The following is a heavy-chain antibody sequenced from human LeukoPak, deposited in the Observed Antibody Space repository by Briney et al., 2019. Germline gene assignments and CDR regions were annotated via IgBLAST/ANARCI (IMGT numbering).Heavy chain of an antibody. CDR1: GYSFTSYW. CDR2: IYPGDSDT. Sequence: GESLKISCKGSGYSFTSYWIGWVRQMPGKGLEWMGIIYPGDSDTRYSQPFQGQVTISADKSIGTAYLQWNTLKASDTAIYYCGRLGYNEYFFDYWGQGTLVTVSS. CDR3: GRLGYNEYFFDY. D-gene: IGHD1-14*01. V-gene: IGHV5-51*01. J-gene: IGHJ4*02.